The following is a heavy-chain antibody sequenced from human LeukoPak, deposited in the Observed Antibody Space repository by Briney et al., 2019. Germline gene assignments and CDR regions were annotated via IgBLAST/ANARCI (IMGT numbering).Heavy chain of an antibody. CDR1: GYTFTSYD. J-gene: IGHJ6*03. CDR2: MNPNSGNT. Sequence: ASVKVSCKASGYTFTSYDINWVRQATGQGLEWMGWMNPNSGNTGYAQKFQGRVTITRNTSISTAYMELSSLRSEDTAVYYCARARREAKYSSSSGNYYYMDVWGKGTTVTVPS. V-gene: IGHV1-8*03. CDR3: ARARREAKYSSSSGNYYYMDV. D-gene: IGHD6-6*01.